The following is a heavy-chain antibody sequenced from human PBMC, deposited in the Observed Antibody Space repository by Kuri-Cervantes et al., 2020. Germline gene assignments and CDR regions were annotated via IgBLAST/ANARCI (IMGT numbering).Heavy chain of an antibody. CDR1: GFIFGSYS. CDR2: INNDSSTM. CDR3: ARDWKWQTSKIAFYYYMDV. J-gene: IGHJ6*03. Sequence: GESLKISCAGSGFIFGSYSMNWVRQAPGKGPEWISYINNDSSTMYYAESVKGRFTIARDNAKNSLFLQMNSLRAEDTAVYSCARDWKWQTSKIAFYYYMDVWGKGTTVTVSS. V-gene: IGHV3-48*04. D-gene: IGHD3-3*02.